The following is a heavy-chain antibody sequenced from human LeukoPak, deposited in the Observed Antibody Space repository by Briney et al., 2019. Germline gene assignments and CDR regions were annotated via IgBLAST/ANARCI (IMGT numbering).Heavy chain of an antibody. CDR1: GGSISSTDSY. CDR3: AVSQAVHEYFQH. D-gene: IGHD3-16*02. V-gene: IGHV4-39*07. Sequence: SETLSHTCTVAGGSISSTDSYWGWIRQPPGRGLEWIGSIYYSVSTYYNQSLQSRVTVSLDTPNNQFSLKLTSVTAADTAVYYCAVSQAVHEYFQHWGRGTLVTVSS. J-gene: IGHJ1*01. CDR2: IYYSVST.